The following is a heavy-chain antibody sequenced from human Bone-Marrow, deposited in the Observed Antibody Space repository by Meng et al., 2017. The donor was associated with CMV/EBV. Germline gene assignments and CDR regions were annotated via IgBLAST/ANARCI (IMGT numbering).Heavy chain of an antibody. D-gene: IGHD6-6*01. Sequence: SETLSLTCAVYGGSFSGYYWSWIRQPPGKGLEWIGEINHSGSTNYNPSLKSRVTISVDTSKNQFSLKLSSVTAADTAVYYCARATLIIAARRNWFDPWGQGTLVTASS. J-gene: IGHJ5*02. CDR1: GGSFSGYY. CDR2: INHSGST. V-gene: IGHV4-34*01. CDR3: ARATLIIAARRNWFDP.